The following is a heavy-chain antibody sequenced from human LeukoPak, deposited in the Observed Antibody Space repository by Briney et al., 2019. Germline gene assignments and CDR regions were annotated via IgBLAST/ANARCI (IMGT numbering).Heavy chain of an antibody. Sequence: EASVKVSCKASGYTFTSYAMHWVRQAPGQRLEWMAWINAGNSNAKYSQKFQGRVTITRDTSASTAYMELSSLRSEDTAVYYCARVPLHDRNDYYYPHWGQGTVVTVSS. J-gene: IGHJ1*01. D-gene: IGHD3-22*01. V-gene: IGHV1-3*01. CDR2: INAGNSNA. CDR3: ARVPLHDRNDYYYPH. CDR1: GYTFTSYA.